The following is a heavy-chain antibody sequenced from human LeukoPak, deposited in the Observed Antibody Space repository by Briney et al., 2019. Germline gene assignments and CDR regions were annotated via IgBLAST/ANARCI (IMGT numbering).Heavy chain of an antibody. V-gene: IGHV3-30*04. CDR1: GFTFGTYA. D-gene: IGHD5-18*01. CDR2: ISYDGSSK. CDR3: ARARSSYGYGDAFDI. Sequence: GGSLRLSCAASGFTFGTYAMHWVRQAPGKGLEWVAVISYDGSSKYYADSVKGRFTISRDNSKNTLYLQMNSLRAEDTAVYYCARARSSYGYGDAFDIWGQGTMVTVSS. J-gene: IGHJ3*02.